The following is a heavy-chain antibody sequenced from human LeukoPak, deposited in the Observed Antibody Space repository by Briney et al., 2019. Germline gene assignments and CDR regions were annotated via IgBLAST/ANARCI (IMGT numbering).Heavy chain of an antibody. J-gene: IGHJ4*02. CDR1: GGFFSGYY. CDR3: ARGGVRWELLRNLCFDY. CDR2: INHSGST. V-gene: IGHV4-34*01. D-gene: IGHD1-26*01. Sequence: SSETLSLTCAVYGGFFSGYYWRWIRQPPRKGREWIGEINHSGSTNYNPSLKSRVTISVDTSKNQVSLKLSSVTVADAAVYYCARGGVRWELLRNLCFDYWGQGTLVTVSS.